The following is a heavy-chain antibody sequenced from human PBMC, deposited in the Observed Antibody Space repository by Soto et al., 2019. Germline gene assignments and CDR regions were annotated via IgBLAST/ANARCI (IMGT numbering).Heavy chain of an antibody. CDR2: INPNSGGT. V-gene: IGHV1-2*02. J-gene: IGHJ4*02. Sequence: ASVKVSCKASGYTFTGYYMHWVRQAPGQGLEWMGWINPNSGGTNYAQKFQGRVTMTRDTSISTAYMELSRLRSDDTAVYYCARDLIAVAGTREGYWGQGTLVSVSS. D-gene: IGHD6-19*01. CDR3: ARDLIAVAGTREGY. CDR1: GYTFTGYY.